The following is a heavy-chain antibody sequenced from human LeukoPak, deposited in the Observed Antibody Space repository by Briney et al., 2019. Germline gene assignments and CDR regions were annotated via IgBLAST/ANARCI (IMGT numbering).Heavy chain of an antibody. J-gene: IGHJ4*02. CDR2: ISGTGGTI. CDR3: AREMTIITYSFDS. CDR1: GFTFSSYA. V-gene: IGHV3-23*01. D-gene: IGHD5-24*01. Sequence: GGSLRLSCAASGFTFSSYAMSWVRQAPGKGLEWVSAISGTGGTIHYADSVRGRFTISRDNSKNTLYLQMNSLRAEDTAVYYCAREMTIITYSFDSWGQGTLVTVSS.